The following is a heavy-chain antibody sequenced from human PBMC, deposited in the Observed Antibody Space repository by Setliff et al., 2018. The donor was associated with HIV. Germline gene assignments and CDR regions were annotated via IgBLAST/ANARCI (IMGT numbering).Heavy chain of an antibody. V-gene: IGHV1-46*01. CDR1: GYTFSNYY. CDR2: INPGGDYR. CDR3: AREAPDDYFDH. J-gene: IGHJ4*02. Sequence: EASVKVSCKASGYTFSNYYVHWVRQAPGQGLEWMGMINPGGDYRSYTQKFQGRINLATASSTSTVYMELSSLRYEDTAVYYCAREAPDDYFDHWGPGTLVTVSS.